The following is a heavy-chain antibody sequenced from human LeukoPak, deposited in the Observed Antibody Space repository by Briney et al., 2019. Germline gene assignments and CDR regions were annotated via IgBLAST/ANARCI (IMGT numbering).Heavy chain of an antibody. D-gene: IGHD1-1*01. J-gene: IGHJ4*02. CDR1: GFTFSNYA. Sequence: AGGSLRLSCAASGFTFSNYAMTWVRQAPGKGLEWVSTIRGSGGSTYYADSVKGRFTISRDNSKNTLYLQLNSLRADDTAVYYCAKSPATGTTFDYWGQGTLVTVSS. CDR3: AKSPATGTTFDY. V-gene: IGHV3-23*01. CDR2: IRGSGGST.